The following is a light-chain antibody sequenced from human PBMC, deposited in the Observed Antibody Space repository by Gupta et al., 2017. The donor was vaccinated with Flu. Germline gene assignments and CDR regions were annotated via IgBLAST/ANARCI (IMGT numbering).Light chain of an antibody. J-gene: IGLJ1*01. CDR3: SSHAGRGRDTWV. V-gene: IGLV2-11*01. Sequence: QSAPTQPRSAYGSPGQSVTISCTGTSNDVGADNRVSWNEQRPGKAPKIILYDVTERPSGVPDRFSGSKSGNTASLTISGLQADDEADYYCSSHAGRGRDTWVFGTGTTVTVL. CDR1: SNDVGADNR. CDR2: DVT.